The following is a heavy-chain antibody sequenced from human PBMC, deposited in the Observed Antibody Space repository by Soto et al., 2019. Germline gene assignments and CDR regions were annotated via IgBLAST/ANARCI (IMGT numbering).Heavy chain of an antibody. Sequence: GGSLRLSCAASGFTFSSYGMHWVRQAPGKGLEWVAVIWYDGSNKYYADSVKGRFTISRDNSKNTLYLQMNSLRGEDTAVYHCAKGRTPIDAFDIWGLGTMVTVSS. J-gene: IGHJ3*02. CDR1: GFTFSSYG. CDR2: IWYDGSNK. V-gene: IGHV3-33*06. D-gene: IGHD1-1*01. CDR3: AKGRTPIDAFDI.